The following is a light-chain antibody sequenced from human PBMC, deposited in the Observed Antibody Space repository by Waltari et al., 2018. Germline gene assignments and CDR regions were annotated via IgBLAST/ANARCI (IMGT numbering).Light chain of an antibody. V-gene: IGLV1-44*01. Sequence: QSVLTQPPSASGTPGQRVTIACSGSSSNIGRNTVNWYQQLPGTAPKLLIYTNNQRPSGVPGRCSGSKSGTSASLAISGLQSEDEADXYCAAWDDSLKRVVXXXXXXLTVL. CDR2: TNN. CDR3: AAWDDSLKRVV. CDR1: SSNIGRNT. J-gene: IGLJ2*01.